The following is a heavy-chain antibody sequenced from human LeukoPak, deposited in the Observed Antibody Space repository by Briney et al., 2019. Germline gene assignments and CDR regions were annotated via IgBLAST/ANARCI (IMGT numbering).Heavy chain of an antibody. CDR1: GFTFTSSA. Sequence: SVKVSCKASGFTFTSSAMQWVRQARGQRLEWIGWIVVGSGNTNYAQKFQERVTITRDMSTSTVYMELSSLRSEDTAVYYCARESGGRIAARGGWDYWGQGTLVTVSS. D-gene: IGHD6-6*01. V-gene: IGHV1-58*02. CDR3: ARESGGRIAARGGWDY. CDR2: IVVGSGNT. J-gene: IGHJ4*02.